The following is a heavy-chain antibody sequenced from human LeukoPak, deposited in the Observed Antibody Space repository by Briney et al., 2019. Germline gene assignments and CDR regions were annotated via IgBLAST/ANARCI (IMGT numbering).Heavy chain of an antibody. J-gene: IGHJ4*02. CDR3: TTNSWWGGDH. Sequence: PGGSLRLSCTASGFTFTNAWMTWVRQTAGKGLEWVGRIKSKEDGGTTDFAAPVKGRFTISRDDSKNTLYLQLNSLKTEDTAVYYCTTNSWWGGDHWGQGTLVTVSA. CDR2: IKSKEDGGTT. D-gene: IGHD2-8*02. CDR1: GFTFTNAW. V-gene: IGHV3-15*01.